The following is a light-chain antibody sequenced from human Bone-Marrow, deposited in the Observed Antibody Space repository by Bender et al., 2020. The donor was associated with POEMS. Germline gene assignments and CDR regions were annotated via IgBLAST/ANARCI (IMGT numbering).Light chain of an antibody. CDR1: SSDVGAYNY. CDR2: DVR. V-gene: IGLV2-14*01. J-gene: IGLJ3*02. Sequence: QSALTQPASLSGSPGQSITISCTGSSSDVGAYNYVSWFQQHPGKAPKLMIYDVRNRPSGVSDRFSASKSGNTASLTISGLQAEDEADYYCSSFTTTTTWVFGGGTKLTVL. CDR3: SSFTTTTTWV.